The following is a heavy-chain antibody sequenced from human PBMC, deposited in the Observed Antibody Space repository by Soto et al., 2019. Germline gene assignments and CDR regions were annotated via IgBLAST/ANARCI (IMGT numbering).Heavy chain of an antibody. J-gene: IGHJ5*02. V-gene: IGHV4-31*03. Sequence: QVQLQESGPGLVKPSQTLSLTCTVSGGSISSGGYYWSWIRQRPGKGLEWIGHIHYSGSTYYNPSLKSRVTISVDTSKNQCSLKLSSVTAADTAVYYCATYDSSDYYSGSPIGWFDPWGQGTLVTVSS. CDR1: GGSISSGGYY. CDR2: IHYSGST. CDR3: ATYDSSDYYSGSPIGWFDP. D-gene: IGHD3-22*01.